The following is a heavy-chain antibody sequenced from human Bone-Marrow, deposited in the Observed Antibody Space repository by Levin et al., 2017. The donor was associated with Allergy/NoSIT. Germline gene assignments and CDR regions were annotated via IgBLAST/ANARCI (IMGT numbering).Heavy chain of an antibody. CDR2: IYWDDDK. J-gene: IGHJ4*02. CDR3: AHTPRYKYGDGNFDS. Sequence: SGPTLVKPTQTLTLTCTFSGFSLTTSGVGVGWIRQPPGKALEWLALIYWDDDKRYSPSLKSRRTITKDTSKNQVVLTMTNLDPVDTGTYVCAHTPRYKYGDGNFDSWCQGTLVTVSS. D-gene: IGHD5-18*01. V-gene: IGHV2-5*02. CDR1: GFSLTTSGVG.